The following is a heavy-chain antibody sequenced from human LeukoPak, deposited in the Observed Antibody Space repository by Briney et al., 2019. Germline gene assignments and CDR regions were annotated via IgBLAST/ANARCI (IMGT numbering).Heavy chain of an antibody. D-gene: IGHD6-19*01. CDR2: ISYDGSNK. CDR1: GFTFSSYG. J-gene: IGHJ1*01. CDR3: AKDPLVSGSGWYGAGYFQH. Sequence: PGRSLRLSCAASGFTFSSYGMHWVRQAPGKGLEWVAVISYDGSNKYYADSVKGRFTISRDNSKNTLYLQMNSLRAEDTAVYYCAKDPLVSGSGWYGAGYFQHWGQGTLVTVSS. V-gene: IGHV3-30*18.